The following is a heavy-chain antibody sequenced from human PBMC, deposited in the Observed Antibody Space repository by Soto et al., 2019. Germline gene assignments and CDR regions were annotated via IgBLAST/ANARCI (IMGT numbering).Heavy chain of an antibody. CDR1: GYTFTSYG. CDR3: ARTTMVRGVIDPWFDP. D-gene: IGHD3-10*01. CDR2: ISAYNGNT. V-gene: IGHV1-18*01. J-gene: IGHJ5*02. Sequence: QVQLVQSGAEVKKPGASVKVSCKASGYTFTSYGISWVRQAPGQGLEWMGWISAYNGNTNYAQKLQGRVTMTPATSTSTAYMELRSLRSDYTAVYYCARTTMVRGVIDPWFDPWGQGTLVTVSS.